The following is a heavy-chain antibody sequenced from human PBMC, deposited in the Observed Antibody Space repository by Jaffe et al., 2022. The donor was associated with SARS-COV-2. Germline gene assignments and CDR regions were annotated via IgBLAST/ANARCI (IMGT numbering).Heavy chain of an antibody. J-gene: IGHJ3*02. V-gene: IGHV3-74*01. D-gene: IGHD6-19*01. CDR3: ARGRLRLAPADAFDI. CDR1: GFTFSSYW. Sequence: EVQLVESGGGLVQPGGSLRLSCAASGFTFSSYWMHWVRQAPGKGLVWVSRINSDGSSTSYADSVKGRFTISRDNAKNTLYLQMNSLRAEDTAVYYCARGRLRLAPADAFDIWGQGTMVTVSS. CDR2: INSDGSST.